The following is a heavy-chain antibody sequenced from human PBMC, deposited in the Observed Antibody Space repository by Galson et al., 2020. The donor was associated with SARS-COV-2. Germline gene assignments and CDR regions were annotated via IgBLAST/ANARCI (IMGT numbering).Heavy chain of an antibody. CDR3: AKEARANYDVWSIVDQYYGMDV. CDR1: GFTFSDFG. Sequence: GGSLRLSCAASGFTFSDFGMSWVRQVPGKGLEWVSTINPSGGSPYYEDSAKGRFTISSDHSKNTLYLQLNSLRAEDTAAYFCAKEARANYDVWSIVDQYYGMDVWGQGSTV. J-gene: IGHJ6*02. D-gene: IGHD3-3*01. V-gene: IGHV3-23*01. CDR2: INPSGGSP.